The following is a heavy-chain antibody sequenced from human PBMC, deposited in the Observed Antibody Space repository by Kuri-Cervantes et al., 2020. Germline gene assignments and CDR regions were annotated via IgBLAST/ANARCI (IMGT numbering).Heavy chain of an antibody. CDR1: GGTFSSYA. D-gene: IGHD1-20*01. V-gene: IGHV1-69*06. CDR3: ARYNWNDTLAFDI. J-gene: IGHJ3*02. CDR2: IIPIFGTA. Sequence: SVKVSCKASGGTFSSYAIGWVRQAPGQGLEWMGGIIPIFGTANYAQKFQGRVTITADKSTSTAYMELSSLRSEDTAVYYCARYNWNDTLAFDIWGQGTMVTVSS.